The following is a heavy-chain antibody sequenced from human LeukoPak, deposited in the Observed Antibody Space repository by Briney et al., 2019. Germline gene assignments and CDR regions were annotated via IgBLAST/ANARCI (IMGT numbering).Heavy chain of an antibody. Sequence: GGSLRLSCAVSGITLSNYGMSWVRQAPGKGLEWVAGISDSGGNTKYADSVKGRFTISRDNPKNTLYLQMNSLRAEDTAVYFCAKRGVVTRVILVGFHKEAYYFESWGQGALVTVSS. D-gene: IGHD3/OR15-3a*01. CDR3: AKRGVVTRVILVGFHKEAYYFES. V-gene: IGHV3-23*01. CDR2: ISDSGGNT. CDR1: GITLSNYG. J-gene: IGHJ4*02.